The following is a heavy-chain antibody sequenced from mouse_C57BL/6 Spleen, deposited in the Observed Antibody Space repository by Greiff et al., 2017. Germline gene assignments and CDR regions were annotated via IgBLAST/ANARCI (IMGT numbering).Heavy chain of an antibody. CDR1: GFTFSDYY. J-gene: IGHJ4*01. V-gene: IGHV5-12*01. CDR3: ARRTVVDYAMDY. Sequence: EVQVVESGGGLVQPGGSLKLSCAASGFTFSDYYMYWVRQTPEKRLEWVAYISNGGGSTYYPDTVKGRFTISRDNAKNTLYLQMSRLKSEDTAMYYCARRTVVDYAMDYWGQGTSVTVSS. D-gene: IGHD1-1*01. CDR2: ISNGGGST.